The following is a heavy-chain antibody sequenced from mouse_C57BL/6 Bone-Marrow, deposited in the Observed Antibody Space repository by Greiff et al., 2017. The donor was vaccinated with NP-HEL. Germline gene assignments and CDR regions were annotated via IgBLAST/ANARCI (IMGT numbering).Heavy chain of an antibody. V-gene: IGHV3-6*01. CDR1: GYSITSGYY. CDR2: ISYDGSN. J-gene: IGHJ1*03. D-gene: IGHD2-4*01. CDR3: ARGDYDYDERRYWYFDV. Sequence: ESGPGLVKPSQSLSLTCSVTGYSITSGYYWNWIRQFPGNKLEWMGYISYDGSNNYNPSLKNRISITRDTSKNQFFLKLNSVTTEDTATYYCARGDYDYDERRYWYFDVWGTGTTVTVSS.